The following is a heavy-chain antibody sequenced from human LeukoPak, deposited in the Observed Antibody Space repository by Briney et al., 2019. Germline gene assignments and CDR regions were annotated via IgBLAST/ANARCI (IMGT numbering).Heavy chain of an antibody. V-gene: IGHV4-59*01. CDR3: ARGVAGFDY. Sequence: GSLRLSCAASGFTFSSYYWSWIRQPPGKGLEWIGYIYYSGSTNYNPSLKSRVTISVDTSKNQFSLKLSSVTAADTAVYYCARGVAGFDYWGQGTLVTVSS. CDR1: GFTFSSYY. D-gene: IGHD3-10*01. J-gene: IGHJ4*02. CDR2: IYYSGST.